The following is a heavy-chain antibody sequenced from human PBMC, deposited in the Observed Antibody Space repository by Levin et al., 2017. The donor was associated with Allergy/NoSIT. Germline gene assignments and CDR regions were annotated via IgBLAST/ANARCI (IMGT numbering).Heavy chain of an antibody. CDR2: IYYSGST. Sequence: GSLRLSCTVSGGSISSYYWSWIRQPPGKGLEWIGYIYYSGSTNYNPSLKSRVTISVDTSKNQFSLKLSSVTAADTAVYYCASTPRSYCSGGSCYSYYFDYWGQGTLVTVSS. V-gene: IGHV4-59*01. CDR1: GGSISSYY. J-gene: IGHJ4*02. D-gene: IGHD2-15*01. CDR3: ASTPRSYCSGGSCYSYYFDY.